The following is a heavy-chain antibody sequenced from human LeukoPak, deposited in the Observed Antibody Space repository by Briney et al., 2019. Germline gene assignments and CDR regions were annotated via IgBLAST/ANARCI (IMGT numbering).Heavy chain of an antibody. CDR2: IGGDSGTI. D-gene: IGHD3-9*01. J-gene: IGHJ4*02. CDR3: ARVLSRYSGDYFDY. CDR1: EFTFSSYT. V-gene: IGHV3-48*02. Sequence: PGGSLRLSCAASEFTFSSYTMSWVRQAPGKGLERVSYIGGDSGTIYYADSVKGRFTISRDNAKNSLYLQMNSLRDEDTAVYYCARVLSRYSGDYFDYWGQGTLVTVSS.